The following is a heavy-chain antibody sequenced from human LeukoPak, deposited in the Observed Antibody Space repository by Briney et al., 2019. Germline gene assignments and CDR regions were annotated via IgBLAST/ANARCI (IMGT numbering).Heavy chain of an antibody. CDR1: GFTFSNFW. CDR2: ISYDGSNK. D-gene: IGHD6-6*01. J-gene: IGHJ4*02. V-gene: IGHV3-30*18. Sequence: GGSLRLSCAASGFTFSNFWMHWVRQAPGKGLEWVAVISYDGSNKYYADSVKGRFTISRDNSKNTLYLQMNSLRAEDTAVYYCAKDLVGARPAHYFDYWGQGTLVTVSS. CDR3: AKDLVGARPAHYFDY.